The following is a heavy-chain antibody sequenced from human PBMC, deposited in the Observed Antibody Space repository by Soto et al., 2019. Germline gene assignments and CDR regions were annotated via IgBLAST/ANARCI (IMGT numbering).Heavy chain of an antibody. CDR1: GGSISSYY. CDR2: IYYSGST. J-gene: IGHJ4*02. Sequence: QVQLQESGPGLVKPSETLSLTCTVSGGSISSYYWSWIRQPSGKGLEWIGYIYYSGSTNYNPSLKSRVTISVDTSKNQFSLKLSSVTAADTAVYYCARVQDGIAVAGGDYWGQGTLVTVSS. D-gene: IGHD6-19*01. V-gene: IGHV4-59*01. CDR3: ARVQDGIAVAGGDY.